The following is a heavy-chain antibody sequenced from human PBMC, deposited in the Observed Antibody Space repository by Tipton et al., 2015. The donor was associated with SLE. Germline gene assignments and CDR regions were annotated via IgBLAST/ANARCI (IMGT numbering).Heavy chain of an antibody. J-gene: IGHJ4*02. CDR3: ARYSSTFLGQ. CDR2: IYHSGRT. D-gene: IGHD6-19*01. V-gene: IGHV4-34*01. Sequence: TLSLTCAVYGGSFSGFYWNWIRQPPGKGLEWIGEIYHSGRTSYNPSLKSRVTISVDTSRNQFSLKVSSVTAADTAVYYCARYSSTFLGQWGQGTLVTVSS. CDR1: GGSFSGFY.